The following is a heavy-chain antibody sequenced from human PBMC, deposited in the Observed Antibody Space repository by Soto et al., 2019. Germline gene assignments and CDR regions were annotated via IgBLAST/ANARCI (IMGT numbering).Heavy chain of an antibody. D-gene: IGHD5-12*01. Sequence: EVQLVESGGGLVKPGGSLRLSCEDSGFTFSSYTMNWVRRAPGKGLEWVFSISSRSTNTHYADSVRGRFTISRDNAKRSLYLQMNSLRAEDTAVYYCARWPLYYFDYWGQGTLVTVSS. J-gene: IGHJ4*02. CDR3: ARWPLYYFDY. CDR2: ISSRSTNT. V-gene: IGHV3-21*02. CDR1: GFTFSSYT.